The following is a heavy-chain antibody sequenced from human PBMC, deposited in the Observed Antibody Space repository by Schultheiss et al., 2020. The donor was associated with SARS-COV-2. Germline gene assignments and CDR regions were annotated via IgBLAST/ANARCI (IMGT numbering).Heavy chain of an antibody. CDR3: ARDRGGSYFYYYYGMDV. J-gene: IGHJ6*02. CDR1: GFTFSSYW. CDR2: ISGSGGST. D-gene: IGHD1-26*01. V-gene: IGHV3-23*01. Sequence: GGSLRLSCAASGFTFSSYWMHWVRQAPGKGLEWVSAISGSGGSTYYADSVKGRFTISRDNSKNTLYLQMNSLRAEDTAVYYCARDRGGSYFYYYYGMDVWGQGTTVTVSS.